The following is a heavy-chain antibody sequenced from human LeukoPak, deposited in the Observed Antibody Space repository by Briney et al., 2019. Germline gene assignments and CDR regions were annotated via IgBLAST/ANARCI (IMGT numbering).Heavy chain of an antibody. Sequence: GGSLRLSCAASGFTFSDYAMTWVRQAPGKGLQWVSGISGSGASTYYGDSVKGRFIISRDNSKNTLYLQIDGLRAEDTAVYYCAKGASSGWLLYRFDPWGQGTLVTVSS. CDR1: GFTFSDYA. CDR2: ISGSGAST. J-gene: IGHJ5*02. CDR3: AKGASSGWLLYRFDP. V-gene: IGHV3-23*01. D-gene: IGHD6-19*01.